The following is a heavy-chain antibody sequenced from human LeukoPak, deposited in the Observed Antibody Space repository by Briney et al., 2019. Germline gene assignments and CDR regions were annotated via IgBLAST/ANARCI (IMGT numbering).Heavy chain of an antibody. Sequence: SETLSLTCAVSGYSISSGYYWGWIRQPPGKGLERIGSIYHSGSTYYNPSLKSRVTISVDTSKNQFSLKLSSVTAADTAVYYCARVVMCGNGGSCYQSYYYYYGMDVWGKGTTVTVSS. CDR1: GYSISSGYY. D-gene: IGHD2-15*01. J-gene: IGHJ6*04. CDR3: ARVVMCGNGGSCYQSYYYYYGMDV. V-gene: IGHV4-38-2*01. CDR2: IYHSGST.